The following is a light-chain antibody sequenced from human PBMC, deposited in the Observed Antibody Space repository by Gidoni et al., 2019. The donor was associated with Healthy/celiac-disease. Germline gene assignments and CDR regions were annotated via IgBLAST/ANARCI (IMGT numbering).Light chain of an antibody. CDR3: QQYGSSPLT. CDR2: GAS. CDR1: QSVSSSY. V-gene: IGKV3-20*01. J-gene: IGKJ4*01. Sequence: IALPQSPGTLSLSPGERATLSCRASQSVSSSYLAWYQQKPGQAPRLLIYGASSRATGIPDRFSGSGSGTDFTLTISRLEPEDFAVYYCQQYGSSPLTFGGGTKVENK.